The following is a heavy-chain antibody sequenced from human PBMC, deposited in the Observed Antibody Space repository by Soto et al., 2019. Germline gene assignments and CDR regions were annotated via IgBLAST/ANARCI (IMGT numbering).Heavy chain of an antibody. Sequence: LSLTCTVSGGSISSHYWSWIRQPAGKGLEWVGRIYISGSTNYNPSLEIRVTMSVDTAKNQFSLKLNSVTAADTAVYYCASALLDYGDYYFDYWRKGGMV. CDR2: IYISGST. CDR1: GGSISSHY. D-gene: IGHD4-17*01. J-gene: IGHJ4*02. CDR3: ASALLDYGDYYFDY. V-gene: IGHV4-4*07.